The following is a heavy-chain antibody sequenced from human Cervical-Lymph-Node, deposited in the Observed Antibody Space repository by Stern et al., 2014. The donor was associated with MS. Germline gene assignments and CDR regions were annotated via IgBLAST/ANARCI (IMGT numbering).Heavy chain of an antibody. D-gene: IGHD2-2*01. Sequence: VPLVESGPGLVKPSQTLSLTCAISGDSVSSNSATWNWLRQSPSRGLEGLGRTFYRSKWYNIYATSVESRIPINPDTSKNQFSLQLNSVTPEDTAVYYCAREVPATYGMDVWGQGTTVTVSS. CDR2: TFYRSKWYN. J-gene: IGHJ6*02. V-gene: IGHV6-1*01. CDR1: GDSVSSNSAT. CDR3: AREVPATYGMDV.